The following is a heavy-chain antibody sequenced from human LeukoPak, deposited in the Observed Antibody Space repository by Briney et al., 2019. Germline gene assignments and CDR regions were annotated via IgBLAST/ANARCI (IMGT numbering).Heavy chain of an antibody. D-gene: IGHD2-2*01. V-gene: IGHV4-31*03. Sequence: PSETLSLTGTVSGGSISSGGYYWSWIRQHPGKGLEWIGYIYYSGSTYYNPSLKSRVTISVDTSKNQFSLKLSSVTAADTAVYYCARGVVPAATGYYYYYYYMDVWGKGTTVTVSS. CDR2: IYYSGST. CDR1: GGSISSGGYY. CDR3: ARGVVPAATGYYYYYYYMDV. J-gene: IGHJ6*03.